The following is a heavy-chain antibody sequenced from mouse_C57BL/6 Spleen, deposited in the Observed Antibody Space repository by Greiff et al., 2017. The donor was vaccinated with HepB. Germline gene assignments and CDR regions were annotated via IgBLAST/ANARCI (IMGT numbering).Heavy chain of an antibody. V-gene: IGHV1-50*01. Sequence: QVQLQQPGAELVKPGASVKLSCKASGYTFTSYWMQWVKQRPGQGLEWIGEIDPSDSYTNYNQKFKGKATLTVDTSSSTAYMQRSSLTSEDSAVYYCARAGTTVVVDYWGQGTTLTVSS. D-gene: IGHD1-1*01. CDR3: ARAGTTVVVDY. J-gene: IGHJ2*01. CDR1: GYTFTSYW. CDR2: IDPSDSYT.